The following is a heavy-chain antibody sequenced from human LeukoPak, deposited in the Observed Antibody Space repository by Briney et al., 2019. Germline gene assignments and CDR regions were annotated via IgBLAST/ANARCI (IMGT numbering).Heavy chain of an antibody. Sequence: GGSLRLSCAASGFTFGSYAIYWVRHAPGKGLEWVSGISGSGGIAYFADSVKGRFTISRDNSKNTVYLQINSLRAEDTALYYCAKTTAGYSSGRYPGWPIDYWGQGTLVTVSS. J-gene: IGHJ4*02. CDR1: GFTFGSYA. CDR3: AKTTAGYSSGRYPGWPIDY. V-gene: IGHV3-23*01. D-gene: IGHD6-19*01. CDR2: ISGSGGIA.